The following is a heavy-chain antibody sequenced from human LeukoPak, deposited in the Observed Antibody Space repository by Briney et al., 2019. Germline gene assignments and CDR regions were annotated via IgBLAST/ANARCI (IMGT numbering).Heavy chain of an antibody. CDR1: GFTFSAYS. V-gene: IGHV3-48*02. CDR3: ARSVIAVAGFDAFDI. J-gene: IGHJ3*02. Sequence: GGSLRLSCAASGFTFSAYSMNWVRQAPGKGLDWVSYISSRSFTIYYADSVKGRFTISRDNAKNSLYLEMNSLRDEDTAVYYCARSVIAVAGFDAFDIWGQGTVVTVSS. D-gene: IGHD6-19*01. CDR2: ISSRSFTI.